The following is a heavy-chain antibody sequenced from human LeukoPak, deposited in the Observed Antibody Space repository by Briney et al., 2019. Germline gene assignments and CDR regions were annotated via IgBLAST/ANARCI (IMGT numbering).Heavy chain of an antibody. CDR3: AREMRSDCSGGSCYPQLDY. J-gene: IGHJ4*02. CDR1: GFTFSSYG. Sequence: GGSLRLSCAASGFTFSSYGMHWVRQAPGKGLEWVSYISSSGSTIYYADSVKGRFTISRDNAKNSLYLQMNSLRAEDTAVYYCAREMRSDCSGGSCYPQLDYWGQGTLVTVSS. D-gene: IGHD2-15*01. CDR2: ISSSGSTI. V-gene: IGHV3-48*04.